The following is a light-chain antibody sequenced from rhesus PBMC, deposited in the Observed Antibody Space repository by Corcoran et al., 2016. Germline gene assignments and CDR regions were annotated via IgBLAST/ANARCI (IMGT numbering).Light chain of an antibody. J-gene: IGKJ1*01. CDR3: QQYKSAPT. Sequence: DIQMTQSPSSLSASVGDRVTITCRASQGISSWLAWYQQKPGKAPKVLIYKASSWQRGVPSRFSGSGYGTDFTFIISSLQPEDFATYYCQQYKSAPTFGQGTKVEI. V-gene: IGKV1-21*01. CDR2: KAS. CDR1: QGISSW.